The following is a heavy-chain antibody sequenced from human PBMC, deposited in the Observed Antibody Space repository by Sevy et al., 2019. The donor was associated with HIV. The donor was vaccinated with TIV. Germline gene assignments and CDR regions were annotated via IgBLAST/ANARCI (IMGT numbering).Heavy chain of an antibody. CDR3: ARVEGSSSTSCFAYWFDP. CDR1: GFTFSNYW. J-gene: IGHJ5*02. CDR2: IKEDGSEN. V-gene: IGHV3-7*03. D-gene: IGHD2-2*01. Sequence: GGSLRLSCAASGFTFSNYWMSWVRQAPGKGLEWVANIKEDGSENYYVDSVKGRFTISRDNAKNSLYLQMNSLRAEDTAVYYCARVEGSSSTSCFAYWFDPWGQGTLVTVSS.